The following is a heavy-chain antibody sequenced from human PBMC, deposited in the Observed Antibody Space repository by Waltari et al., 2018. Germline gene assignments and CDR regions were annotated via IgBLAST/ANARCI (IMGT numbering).Heavy chain of an antibody. CDR3: ARVMLRGNFDY. CDR1: GASIISYY. Sequence: QVQLQESGPGLVKPSAPLSLTCTVYGASIISYYWHWIRQPPGGGLEWIGYIYTSGNTNYNPSLKSRVTMSVDMSKNQFSLKVNSVTAADTAVYYCARVMLRGNFDYWGQGTLVTVSS. D-gene: IGHD1-26*01. V-gene: IGHV4-4*09. J-gene: IGHJ4*02. CDR2: IYTSGNT.